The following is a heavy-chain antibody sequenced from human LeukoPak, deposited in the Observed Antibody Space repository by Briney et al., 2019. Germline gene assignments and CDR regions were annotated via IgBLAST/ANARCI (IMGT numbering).Heavy chain of an antibody. CDR3: ARDRPRPDGNAFDI. V-gene: IGHV1-18*01. D-gene: IGHD6-6*01. CDR2: ISAYNGNT. Sequence: GASVKVSCKASGYTFTSYGISWVRQAPGQGLERMGWISAYNGNTNYAQKLQGRVTMTTDTSTSTAYMELRSLRSDDTAVYYCARDRPRPDGNAFDIWGQGTMVTVSS. J-gene: IGHJ3*02. CDR1: GYTFTSYG.